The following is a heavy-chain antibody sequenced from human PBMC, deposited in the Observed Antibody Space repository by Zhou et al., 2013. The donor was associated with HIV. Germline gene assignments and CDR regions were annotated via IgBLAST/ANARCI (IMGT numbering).Heavy chain of an antibody. D-gene: IGHD2-15*01. CDR1: GGSISSGGYY. CDR3: ARRSVVAALDY. J-gene: IGHJ4*02. Sequence: QVQLQESGPGLVKPSQTLSLTCTVSGGSISSGGYYWSWIRQPAGKGLEWIGHIYTSGSTNDNPSLKSRVTISVNXSKNQFSLKLSSVTAADTAVYYCARRSVVAALDYWGQGTLVTVSS. V-gene: IGHV4-61*09. CDR2: IYTSGST.